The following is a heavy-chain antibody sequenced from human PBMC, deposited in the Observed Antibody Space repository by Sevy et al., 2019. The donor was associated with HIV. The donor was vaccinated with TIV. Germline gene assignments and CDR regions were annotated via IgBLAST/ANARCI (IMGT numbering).Heavy chain of an antibody. CDR2: ISGSGGST. J-gene: IGHJ5*02. D-gene: IGHD3-16*01. Sequence: GGSLRLSCAASGFTFSSYAMSWVRQAPGKGLEWVSAISGSGGSTYYADSVKGRFTISRDNSKNTLYLQMNSLRAEDTAVYYSAKDRGEGGENWFDPWGQGTLVTVS. CDR1: GFTFSSYA. CDR3: AKDRGEGGENWFDP. V-gene: IGHV3-23*01.